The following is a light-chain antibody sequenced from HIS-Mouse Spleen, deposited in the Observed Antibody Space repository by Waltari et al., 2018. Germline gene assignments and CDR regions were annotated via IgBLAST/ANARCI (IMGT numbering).Light chain of an antibody. Sequence: QAPLTQPPAVAGSPRPAVTISCTGTSPDVCSYHHLSRYQQPPGTAPKLIIYEVSNRPSGVPDRFSGSKSGNTASLTISGLQAEDEADYYCSSYTSSSTVFGTGTKVTVL. CDR3: SSYTSSSTV. CDR2: EVS. J-gene: IGLJ1*01. CDR1: SPDVCSYHH. V-gene: IGLV2-18*02.